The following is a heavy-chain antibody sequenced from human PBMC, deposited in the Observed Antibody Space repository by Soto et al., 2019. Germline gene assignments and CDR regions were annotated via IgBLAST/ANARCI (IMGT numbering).Heavy chain of an antibody. CDR3: ARDVLAAAGIERNYYYYGMDV. CDR1: GFTFSDYY. CDR2: ISSSGSTI. V-gene: IGHV3-11*01. J-gene: IGHJ6*02. Sequence: VGSLRLSCAASGFTFSDYYMSWIRQAPGKGLEWVSYISSSGSTIYYADSVKGRFTISRDNAKNSLYLQMNSLRAEDTAVYYCARDVLAAAGIERNYYYYGMDVCGQRTTVTVSS. D-gene: IGHD6-13*01.